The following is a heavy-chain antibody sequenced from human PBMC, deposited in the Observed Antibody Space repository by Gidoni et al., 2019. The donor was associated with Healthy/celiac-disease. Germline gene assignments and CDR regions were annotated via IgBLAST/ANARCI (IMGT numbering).Heavy chain of an antibody. V-gene: IGHV3-15*01. CDR1: GFTFSNAW. CDR3: TGTWIQLWTGDAFDI. D-gene: IGHD5-18*01. J-gene: IGHJ3*02. CDR2: IKSKTDGGTT. Sequence: EVQLVESGGGLVKPGGSLRLSCAASGFTFSNAWMSWVRQAPGKGLEWVGRIKSKTDGGTTDYAAPVKGRFTISRDDSKNTLYLQMNSLKTEDTAVYYCTGTWIQLWTGDAFDIWGQGTMVTVSS.